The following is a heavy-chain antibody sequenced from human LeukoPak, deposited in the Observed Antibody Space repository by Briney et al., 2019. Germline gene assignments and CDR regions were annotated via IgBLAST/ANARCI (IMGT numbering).Heavy chain of an antibody. J-gene: IGHJ6*03. CDR1: GGSISSSSYY. D-gene: IGHD2-15*01. CDR3: ARGRVVVVAAYYYYMDV. Sequence: SETLSLTCTVSGGSISSSSYYWGWIRQPPGKGLEWIVSIYYSGSTYYNPSLKSRVTISVDTSKNQFSLKLSSVTAADTAVYYCARGRVVVVAAYYYYMDVWGKGTTVTVSS. V-gene: IGHV4-39*01. CDR2: IYYSGST.